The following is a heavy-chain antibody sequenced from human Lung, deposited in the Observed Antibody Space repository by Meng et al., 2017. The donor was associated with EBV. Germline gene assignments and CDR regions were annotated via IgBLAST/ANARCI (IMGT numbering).Heavy chain of an antibody. V-gene: IGHV4-30-4*01. Sequence: VRQQESGPGLVKPSQTLSLTCTVAGDSIGNGYFWSWIRQPPGKGLEWIGYIYNVGATYYNPSLRSRVSISVDMSMTRFSLKLTSVTAADTAMYYCARDRGYLYPSDFWGRGTLVTVSS. CDR1: GDSIGNGYF. CDR3: ARDRGYLYPSDF. CDR2: IYNVGAT. D-gene: IGHD5-18*01. J-gene: IGHJ4*02.